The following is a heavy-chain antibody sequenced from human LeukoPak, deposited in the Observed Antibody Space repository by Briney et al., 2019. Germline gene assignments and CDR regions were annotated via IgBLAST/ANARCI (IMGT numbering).Heavy chain of an antibody. V-gene: IGHV1-69*13. J-gene: IGHJ4*02. CDR3: ARGDYTELGIAAPY. CDR1: VGTFSSYA. Sequence: SVKVSCKASVGTFSSYAISWVRQAPGQGLEWMGGIIPIFGTASYAQKFQGRVTITADESTSTAYMELSSLRSEDTAVYYCARGDYTELGIAAPYWGQGTLVTVSS. CDR2: IIPIFGTA. D-gene: IGHD6-13*01.